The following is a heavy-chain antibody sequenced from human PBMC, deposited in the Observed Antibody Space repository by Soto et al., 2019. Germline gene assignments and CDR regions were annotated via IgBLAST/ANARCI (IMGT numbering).Heavy chain of an antibody. J-gene: IGHJ4*02. CDR1: GFTFSSYD. V-gene: IGHV3-13*01. CDR3: ARARAVAGTDKSHYFDY. Sequence: GGSLRLSCAASGFTFSSYDMHWVRQATGKGLEWVSAIGTAGDTYYPGSVKGRFTISRENAKNSLYLQMNSLRAGDTAVYYCARARAVAGTDKSHYFDYWGQGTLVTAPQ. CDR2: IGTAGDT. D-gene: IGHD6-19*01.